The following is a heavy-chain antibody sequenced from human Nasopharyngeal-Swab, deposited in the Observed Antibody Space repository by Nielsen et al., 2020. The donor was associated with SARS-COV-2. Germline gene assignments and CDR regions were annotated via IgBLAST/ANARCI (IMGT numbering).Heavy chain of an antibody. D-gene: IGHD4-17*01. J-gene: IGHJ4*02. V-gene: IGHV3-33*01. Sequence: GGSLRFSCAASGFTFSSYGMHWVRQAPGKGLELVAVIWYDGSNKYYADSVKGRFTISRDNSKNTLYLQMNSLRAEDTAVYYCARDIPIDYGDYDDYWGQGTLVTVSS. CDR3: ARDIPIDYGDYDDY. CDR2: IWYDGSNK. CDR1: GFTFSSYG.